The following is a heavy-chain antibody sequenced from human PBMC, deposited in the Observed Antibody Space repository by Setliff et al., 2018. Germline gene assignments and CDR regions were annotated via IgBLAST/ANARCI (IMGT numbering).Heavy chain of an antibody. V-gene: IGHV4-30-4*08. CDR1: GGSISSGDYY. CDR3: AREQWLDPPGYYYMDV. CDR2: IYSSGSA. D-gene: IGHD6-19*01. Sequence: SETLSLTCTVSGGSISSGDYYWSWIRQPPGKGLGWIGYIYSSGSAYYNPSLKSRVSISVDTSKNQFSLKLNSVTAADMAVYYCAREQWLDPPGYYYMDVWAKGTTVTVSS. J-gene: IGHJ6*03.